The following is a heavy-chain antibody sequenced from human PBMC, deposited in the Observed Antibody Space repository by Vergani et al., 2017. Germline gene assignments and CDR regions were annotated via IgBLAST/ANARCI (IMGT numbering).Heavy chain of an antibody. V-gene: IGHV4-38-2*02. J-gene: IGHJ4*02. CDR3: ARGDYGDY. D-gene: IGHD4-17*01. CDR1: GYSISSGYY. Sequence: QVQLQESGPGLVKPSETLSLTCTVSGYSISSGYYWGWIRQPPGKGLEWIGSIYHSGSTYYNPSRKSRVTISVDTSKNQFSLKLSAVTAADTAVYYCARGDYGDYWGQGTLVTVSS. CDR2: IYHSGST.